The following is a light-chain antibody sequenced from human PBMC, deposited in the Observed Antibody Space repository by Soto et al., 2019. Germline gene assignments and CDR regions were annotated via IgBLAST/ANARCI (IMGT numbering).Light chain of an antibody. CDR3: QYLNSFPLT. V-gene: IGKV1-33*01. CDR2: DAS. Sequence: DIQLTQSPSSLSASVGDRVTFTCQASQGVRNYLNWYQQKSGQAPKLLIHDASNLQTGVPSRFSGSGSGTDFSLTISSLQPEDVATYYCQYLNSFPLTFGGGTKVEIK. CDR1: QGVRNY. J-gene: IGKJ4*01.